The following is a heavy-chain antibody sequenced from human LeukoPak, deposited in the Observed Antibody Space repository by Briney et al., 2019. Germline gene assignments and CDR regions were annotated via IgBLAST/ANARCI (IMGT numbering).Heavy chain of an antibody. CDR1: GFTFSSYG. V-gene: IGHV3-33*01. D-gene: IGHD6-13*01. Sequence: GGSLRLSCAASGFTFSSYGMHWVRQAPGRGLEWVTLIWYDGSNKNYADSVKGRFTISRDNSKNTVYLQMNGLRVEDTAVYYCARAAGTQDYYYHGMDVWGRGTTVTVSS. J-gene: IGHJ6*02. CDR2: IWYDGSNK. CDR3: ARAAGTQDYYYHGMDV.